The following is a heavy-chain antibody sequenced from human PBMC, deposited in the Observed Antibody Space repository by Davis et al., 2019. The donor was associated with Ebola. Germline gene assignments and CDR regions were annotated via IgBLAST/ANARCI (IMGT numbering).Heavy chain of an antibody. V-gene: IGHV3-7*01. CDR2: IKQDGSEK. Sequence: GESLKISCAASGFTFSSYWMSWVRQAPGKGLEWVANIKQDGSEKYYVDSVKGRFTISRDNAKNSLYLQMNSLRAEDTAVYYCASGGAARTPLGYWGQGTLVTVSS. CDR3: ASGGAARTPLGY. J-gene: IGHJ4*02. D-gene: IGHD6-6*01. CDR1: GFTFSSYW.